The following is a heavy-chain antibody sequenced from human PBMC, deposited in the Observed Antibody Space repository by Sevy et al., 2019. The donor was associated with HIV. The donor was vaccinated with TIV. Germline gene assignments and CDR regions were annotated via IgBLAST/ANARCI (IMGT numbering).Heavy chain of an antibody. V-gene: IGHV3-30-3*01. CDR2: ISFNGNHE. CDR3: VRTAGSTGSYEY. CDR1: GFTFTNFP. D-gene: IGHD3-10*01. J-gene: IGHJ4*02. Sequence: GWSLRLSCAASGFTFTNFPMHWVRQAPGRGLEWVAIISFNGNHEFYADSVKGRFTISRDNSKSTLHLQMNSLRREDTAVYYCVRTAGSTGSYEYWGQGTQVTVSS.